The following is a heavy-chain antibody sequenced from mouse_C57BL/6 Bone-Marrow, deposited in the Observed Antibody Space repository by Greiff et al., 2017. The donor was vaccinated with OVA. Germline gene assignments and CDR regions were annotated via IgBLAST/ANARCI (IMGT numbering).Heavy chain of an antibody. J-gene: IGHJ3*01. CDR2: IWSGGST. D-gene: IGHD2-1*01. V-gene: IGHV2-2*01. CDR1: GFSLTSYG. Sequence: VKLMESGPGLVQPSQSLSITCTVSGFSLTSYGVHWVRQSPGKGLEWLGVIWSGGSTDYNAAFISRLSISKDNSKSQVFFKMNSLQADDTAIYYCARTGNYGSYWGQGTLVTVSA. CDR3: ARTGNYGSY.